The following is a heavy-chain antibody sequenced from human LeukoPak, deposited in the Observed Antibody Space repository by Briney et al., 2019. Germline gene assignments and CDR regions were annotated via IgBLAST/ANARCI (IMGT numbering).Heavy chain of an antibody. CDR2: INHSGST. J-gene: IGHJ4*02. V-gene: IGHV4-34*01. CDR1: GGSFSGYY. CDR3: ASHSRGGVTADHFDY. Sequence: KPSETLSLTCAVYGGSFSGYYWSWIRQPPGKGLEWIGEINHSGSTNYNPSLKSRVTISVDTSKNQFSLKLSSVTAADTAVYYCASHSRGGVTADHFDYWGQGTLVTVSS. D-gene: IGHD2-21*02.